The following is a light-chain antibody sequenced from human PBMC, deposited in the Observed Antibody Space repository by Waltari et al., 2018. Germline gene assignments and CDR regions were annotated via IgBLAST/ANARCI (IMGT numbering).Light chain of an antibody. Sequence: EIVLTQSPGTLSLSQGESATLSCRASQSVVSNYLSWYQQRPGQPPRLLIYGASSRPTGFPDRFSGSGSATDFTLSISRLQPEDFAVYYCQHYVRTWAFGQGTKVEIK. J-gene: IGKJ1*01. CDR3: QHYVRTWA. CDR1: QSVVSNY. CDR2: GAS. V-gene: IGKV3-20*01.